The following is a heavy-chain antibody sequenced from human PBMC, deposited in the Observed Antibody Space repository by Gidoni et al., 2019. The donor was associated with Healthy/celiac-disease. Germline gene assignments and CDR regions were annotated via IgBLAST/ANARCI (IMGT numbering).Heavy chain of an antibody. D-gene: IGHD5-18*01. CDR3: AKDPRRGYSYGTDYFDY. Sequence: EVQLVESGGGVVQPGGPLRLSCAASGSPSADYAMHWVRQAPGKGLEWVSLISGDGGSTYYADSVKGRFTISRDNSKNSLYLQMNSLRTEDTALYYCAKDPRRGYSYGTDYFDYWGQGTLVTVSS. CDR1: GSPSADYA. V-gene: IGHV3-43*02. CDR2: ISGDGGST. J-gene: IGHJ4*02.